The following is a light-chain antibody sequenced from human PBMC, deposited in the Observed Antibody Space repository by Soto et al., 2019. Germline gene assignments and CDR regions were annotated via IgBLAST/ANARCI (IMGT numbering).Light chain of an antibody. J-gene: IGKJ1*01. CDR1: QSVSSNY. Sequence: EIVLTQSPGTLSLSPGERATLSCRTSQSVSSNYLAWYQQKPGQAPRLLIYGASSRATGIPDRFSGSGSGTDFTLTISRLEPEDFAVYYCQQYGSSGRTVGQGTKVDIK. V-gene: IGKV3-20*01. CDR2: GAS. CDR3: QQYGSSGRT.